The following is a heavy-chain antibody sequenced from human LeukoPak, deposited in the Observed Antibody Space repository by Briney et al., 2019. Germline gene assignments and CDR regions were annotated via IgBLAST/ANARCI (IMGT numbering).Heavy chain of an antibody. V-gene: IGHV1-46*01. CDR1: GYTFTSYY. CDR3: ARDNAVVRGAAGAFDI. Sequence: ASVTVSCTASGYTFTSYYMHWVRQAPGQGLEWMGIINPSGGSTSYAQKFQGRVTITRDTSTSTVYMELSSLRSEDTAVYYCARDNAVVRGAAGAFDIWGQGTMVTVSS. D-gene: IGHD3-10*01. J-gene: IGHJ3*02. CDR2: INPSGGST.